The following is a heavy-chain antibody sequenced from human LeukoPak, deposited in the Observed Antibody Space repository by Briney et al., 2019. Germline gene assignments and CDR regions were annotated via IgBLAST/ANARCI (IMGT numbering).Heavy chain of an antibody. CDR2: ITSGSSSI. V-gene: IGHV3-21*01. CDR3: ARGGSDTAMAHDY. J-gene: IGHJ4*02. Sequence: GGSLRLSCAASGFTFSSYSINWVRQAPGKGLEWVSSITSGSSSIYYAGSVKGRFTISRDNAKNSLYLQLNSLRAEDTAVYFCARGGSDTAMAHDYWGQGTLVTVSS. D-gene: IGHD5-18*01. CDR1: GFTFSSYS.